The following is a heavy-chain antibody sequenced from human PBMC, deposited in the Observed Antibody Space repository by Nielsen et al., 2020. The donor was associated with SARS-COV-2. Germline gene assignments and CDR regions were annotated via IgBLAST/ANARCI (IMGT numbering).Heavy chain of an antibody. CDR1: GFTFDDYA. Sequence: SLKISCAASGFTFDDYAMHWVRQAPGKGLEWVSGISWNSGSIGYADSVKGRFTISRDNAKNSLYLQMISLRAEDTALYYCATLGGYDSSGYYSSSYYYYGMDVWGQGTTVTVSS. D-gene: IGHD3-22*01. CDR2: ISWNSGSI. J-gene: IGHJ6*02. CDR3: ATLGGYDSSGYYSSSYYYYGMDV. V-gene: IGHV3-9*01.